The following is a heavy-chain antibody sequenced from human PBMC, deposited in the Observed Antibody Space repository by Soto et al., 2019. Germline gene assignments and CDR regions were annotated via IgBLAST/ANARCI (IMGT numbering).Heavy chain of an antibody. CDR1: AFPSGSIN. Sequence: GGTLRLSCSVSAFPSGSINWNLHSQAQAWGLEWVSTITSNSAYIYYTDALRGRFTISRDNAKNSLQLQMNSLRAEDTAVYYCTRDASRDSSARGWFDPWGPGTLVTVSS. V-gene: IGHV3-21*01. J-gene: IGHJ5*02. CDR2: ITSNSAYI. CDR3: TRDASRDSSARGWFDP. D-gene: IGHD6-13*01.